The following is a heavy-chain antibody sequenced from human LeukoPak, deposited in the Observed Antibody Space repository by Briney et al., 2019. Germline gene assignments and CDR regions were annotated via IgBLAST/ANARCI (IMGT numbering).Heavy chain of an antibody. V-gene: IGHV4-59*01. CDR3: ARLSRGDEQLVD. CDR2: IYYSGST. J-gene: IGHJ4*02. D-gene: IGHD6-13*01. Sequence: SETLSLTCTVSGGSISSYYWSWIRQPPGKGLEWIGYIYYSGSTNYNPSLKSRVTISVDTSKNQFSLKLSSVTAADTGVYYCARLSRGDEQLVDWGQGTLVTVSS. CDR1: GGSISSYY.